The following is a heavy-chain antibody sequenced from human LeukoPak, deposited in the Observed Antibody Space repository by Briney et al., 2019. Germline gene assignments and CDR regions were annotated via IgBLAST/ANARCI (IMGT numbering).Heavy chain of an antibody. Sequence: SETLSLTYTVSGGSISSYYWSWIRQPPGKGLEWNGYIYYSGSTNYNPSLKSRVTISVDTSKNQFSLKLSSVTAADTAVYYCARVRGSYDPDAFDIRGQGTMVTVSS. V-gene: IGHV4-59*01. J-gene: IGHJ3*02. CDR3: ARVRGSYDPDAFDI. CDR1: GGSISSYY. CDR2: IYYSGST. D-gene: IGHD1-26*01.